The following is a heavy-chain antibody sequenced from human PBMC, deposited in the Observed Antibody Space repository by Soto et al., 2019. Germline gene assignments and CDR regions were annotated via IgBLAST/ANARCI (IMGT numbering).Heavy chain of an antibody. J-gene: IGHJ6*02. V-gene: IGHV6-1*01. CDR1: GDSVSTNTAA. CDR3: ARASVTTFYYGMDV. CDR2: TYYRSKWYN. D-gene: IGHD4-17*01. Sequence: SQTLSLICAISGDSVSTNTAAWNWIRQSPSTALEWLGRTYYRSKWYNDYAVSVKSRITINPDTSKNQFSLQLNSVTPEDTAVYYCARASVTTFYYGMDVWGQGTTVTV.